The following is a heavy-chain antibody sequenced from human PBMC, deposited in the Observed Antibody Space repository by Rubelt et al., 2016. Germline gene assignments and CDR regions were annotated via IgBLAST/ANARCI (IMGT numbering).Heavy chain of an antibody. CDR1: GFTVSSNY. CDR2: TYSGGST. Sequence: LREAGRSLRLSCAASGFTVSSNYMSWVRQAPGKGLEWVSVTYSGGSTYSADSVKGRFTISRDNSKNTLFLQMNSLRAEDTAVYYCARGPGRYCGGDCYHDYYYGMDVWGQGTTVTVSS. V-gene: IGHV3-53*01. J-gene: IGHJ6*02. CDR3: ARGPGRYCGGDCYHDYYYGMDV. D-gene: IGHD2-21*02.